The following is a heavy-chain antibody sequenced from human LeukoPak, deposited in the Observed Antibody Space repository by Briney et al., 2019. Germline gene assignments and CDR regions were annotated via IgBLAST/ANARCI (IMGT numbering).Heavy chain of an antibody. Sequence: PGGSLRLSCAASGFTFSSYAMSWVRQAPGKGLERVSAISGSGGSTYYADSVKGRFTISRDNSKNTLYLQMNSLRAEDTAVYYCAKASDYGDKNWYFDLWGRGTLVTVSS. V-gene: IGHV3-23*01. CDR2: ISGSGGST. D-gene: IGHD4-17*01. J-gene: IGHJ2*01. CDR1: GFTFSSYA. CDR3: AKASDYGDKNWYFDL.